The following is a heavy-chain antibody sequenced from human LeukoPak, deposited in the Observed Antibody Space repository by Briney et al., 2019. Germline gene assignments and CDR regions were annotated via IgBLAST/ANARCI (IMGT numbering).Heavy chain of an antibody. CDR2: INYSGST. D-gene: IGHD3-22*01. J-gene: IGHJ4*02. CDR3: ARGLYDSSALGMDY. Sequence: SETLSLTCAVYGGSFSGYYWSWIRQPPGKGLEWIGEINYSGSTNYNPSLKSRVTISVDTSKNQFSLKLSSVTAADTAVYYCARGLYDSSALGMDYWGQGTLVTVSS. CDR1: GGSFSGYY. V-gene: IGHV4-34*01.